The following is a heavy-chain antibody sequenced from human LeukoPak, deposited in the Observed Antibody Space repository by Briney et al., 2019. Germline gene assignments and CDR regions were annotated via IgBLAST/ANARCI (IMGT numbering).Heavy chain of an antibody. V-gene: IGHV3-23*01. D-gene: IGHD3-22*01. Sequence: GGSLRLSCAASGFTFGSYAMSWVRQAPGKGLEWVSAISGSGGNTYYADSMKGRFTISRDNSKKTLYLQMNSLRAEDSAVYYCAKGGDFDSSSYYSHWGQGMLVTVSS. CDR2: ISGSGGNT. CDR1: GFTFGSYA. CDR3: AKGGDFDSSSYYSH. J-gene: IGHJ4*02.